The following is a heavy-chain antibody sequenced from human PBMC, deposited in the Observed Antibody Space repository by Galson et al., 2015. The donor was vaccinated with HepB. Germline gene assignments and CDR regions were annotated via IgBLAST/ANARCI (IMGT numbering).Heavy chain of an antibody. CDR1: GFTVSSNY. CDR2: IYSAGST. D-gene: IGHD2-15*01. CDR3: ARGASGFCSGGSCYRNWFDP. V-gene: IGHV3-53*01. J-gene: IGHJ5*02. Sequence: SLRLSCAASGFTVSSNYMSWVRQAPGKGLEWVSVIYSAGSTYYADSVKGRCTISADKSISTAYLQWSSLKASDTAMYYCARGASGFCSGGSCYRNWFDPWGQGTLVTVSS.